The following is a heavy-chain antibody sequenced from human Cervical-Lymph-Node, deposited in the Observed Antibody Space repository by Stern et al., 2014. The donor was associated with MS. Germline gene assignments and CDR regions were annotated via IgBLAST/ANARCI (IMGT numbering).Heavy chain of an antibody. J-gene: IGHJ4*02. Sequence: VHLVESGGGVVQPGRSLRLSCAASGFVFRRYALNWVRQAPGKGLELVAFIAYDGRDKYYTDSVKGQFTVSRDNSNNTVDLEMNSLRLEDTAVYYCSKGGSGSYLDWGQGSLVTVSS. CDR3: SKGGSGSYLD. CDR1: GFVFRRYA. D-gene: IGHD1-26*01. CDR2: IAYDGRDK. V-gene: IGHV3-30*04.